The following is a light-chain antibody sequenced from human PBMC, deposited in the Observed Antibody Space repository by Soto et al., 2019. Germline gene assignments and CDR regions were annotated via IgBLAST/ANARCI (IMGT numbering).Light chain of an antibody. CDR1: QSVLYSSNNKNY. J-gene: IGKJ1*01. Sequence: DTVMTQSPDSLAVSPGERATISCKSSQSVLYSSNNKNYLAWYQQKPGQPPKLLIYWASTRESGVPDRFSGSGSGTDFTLTISSLQAEDVAVYFCLQYYNIPRTFGQGTKVEIK. CDR3: LQYYNIPRT. CDR2: WAS. V-gene: IGKV4-1*01.